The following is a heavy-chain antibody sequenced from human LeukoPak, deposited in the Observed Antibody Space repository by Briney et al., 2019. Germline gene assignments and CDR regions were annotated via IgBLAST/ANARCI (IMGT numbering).Heavy chain of an antibody. CDR3: ARRYCSSTSCGYFDY. CDR1: GFTVSGNY. V-gene: IGHV3-66*02. J-gene: IGHJ4*02. CDR2: IYSGGST. Sequence: GGSLRLSCAASGFTVSGNYISWVRQAPGKGLEWVSVIYSGGSTYYADSVKGRFTISRDNSKNTLYLQMNSLRAEDTAVYYCARRYCSSTSCGYFDYWGQGTLVTVSS. D-gene: IGHD2-2*01.